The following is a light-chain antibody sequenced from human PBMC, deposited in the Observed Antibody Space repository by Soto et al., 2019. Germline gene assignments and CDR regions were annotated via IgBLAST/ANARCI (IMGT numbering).Light chain of an antibody. J-gene: IGLJ2*01. CDR3: GTWDGSLSAVV. CDR1: SSNIGNNY. Sequence: QSVLTQPPSVSAAPGQTVTISCSGSSSNIGNNYVSWYQQLPGTAPKLLIYDNNKRPSGIPDRFSGSKSGTSATLGITGLQTGDEADYYCGTWDGSLSAVVFGGGTNVTVL. V-gene: IGLV1-51*01. CDR2: DNN.